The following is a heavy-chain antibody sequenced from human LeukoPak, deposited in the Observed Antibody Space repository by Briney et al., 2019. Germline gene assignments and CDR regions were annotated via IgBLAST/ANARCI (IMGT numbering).Heavy chain of an antibody. D-gene: IGHD2-21*02. J-gene: IGHJ6*03. CDR1: GFSFSSYS. CDR3: AKRGGLPPLDYYYYYMDV. V-gene: IGHV3-48*01. CDR2: ISRSSSTI. Sequence: GGSLRLSCAASGFSFSSYSISWVRQAPGKGLEWVSYISRSSSTIYYADSVKGRFTISRDNSKTTLYLQMNSLRAEDTAVYYCAKRGGLPPLDYYYYYMDVWGKGTTVTVSS.